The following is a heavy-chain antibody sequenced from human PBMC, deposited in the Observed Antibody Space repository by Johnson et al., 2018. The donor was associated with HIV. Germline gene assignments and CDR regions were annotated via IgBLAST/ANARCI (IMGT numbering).Heavy chain of an antibody. V-gene: IGHV3-20*01. D-gene: IGHD3-10*01. CDR2: IDWSGDAT. Sequence: EVQLVESGGGVARPGGSLRLSCAASGFTFDDYGMSWVRQAPGKGLEWVSGIDWSGDATHYADFVKGRFTISRDNSKNTVSLQMNSLRAEDTAIYHCTKETGAHSAFEIWGQGAMVTVSS. CDR1: GFTFDDYG. J-gene: IGHJ3*02. CDR3: TKETGAHSAFEI.